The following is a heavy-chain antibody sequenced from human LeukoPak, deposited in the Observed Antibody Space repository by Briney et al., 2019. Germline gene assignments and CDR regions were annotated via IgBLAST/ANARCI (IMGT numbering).Heavy chain of an antibody. J-gene: IGHJ2*01. D-gene: IGHD3-9*01. CDR1: GFTFSSYG. Sequence: GGSLRLSCAASGFTFSSYGMHWVRQAPGKGLEWVAVIWYDGSNKYYADSVKGRFTISRDNSKNTLYLQMNSLRAEDTAVYYCARANYDILTGYSHWYFDLWGRGTLVTVSS. CDR2: IWYDGSNK. CDR3: ARANYDILTGYSHWYFDL. V-gene: IGHV3-33*01.